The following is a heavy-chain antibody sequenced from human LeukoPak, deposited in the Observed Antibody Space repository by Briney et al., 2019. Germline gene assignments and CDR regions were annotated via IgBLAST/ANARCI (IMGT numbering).Heavy chain of an antibody. D-gene: IGHD6-13*01. CDR2: ISYDGSNK. CDR3: AKDLGRAAAGTDY. J-gene: IGHJ4*02. CDR1: GFTFSSYG. V-gene: IGHV3-30*18. Sequence: QPGGSLRLSCAASGFTFSSYGMHWVRQAPGKGLEWVAVISYDGSNKYYADSVKGRSTISRDNSKNTLYLQMNSLRAEDTAVYYCAKDLGRAAAGTDYWGQGTLVTVSS.